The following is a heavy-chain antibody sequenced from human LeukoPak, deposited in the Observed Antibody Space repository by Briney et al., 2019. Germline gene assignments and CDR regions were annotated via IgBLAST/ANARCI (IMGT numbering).Heavy chain of an antibody. J-gene: IGHJ4*02. CDR2: VSTDGTKK. Sequence: GGSLRLSCTASGFSFSTYGMHWVREAPGKGLEWRAVVSTDGTKKYYADSVKGRLTISRDNSKNTLYVQMDSLRAQDTAVYYCAKDQRGYNYGELGYFDYWGQGTLVTVSS. D-gene: IGHD5-18*01. V-gene: IGHV3-30*18. CDR3: AKDQRGYNYGELGYFDY. CDR1: GFSFSTYG.